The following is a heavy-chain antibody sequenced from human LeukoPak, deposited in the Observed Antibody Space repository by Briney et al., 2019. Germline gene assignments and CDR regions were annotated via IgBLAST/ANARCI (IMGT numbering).Heavy chain of an antibody. CDR2: IYNSGST. J-gene: IGHJ4*02. V-gene: IGHV4-4*09. Sequence: SETLSLTCTVSGGPISSYYWSWIRQPPGKGLEWIGYIYNSGSTNYNPSLKSRVPISVATSKNQFSLKLSSVTAADTAVYYCATWPAYYSPYLETWGQGTLVTVSS. CDR3: ATWPAYYSPYLET. CDR1: GGPISSYY. D-gene: IGHD3-22*01.